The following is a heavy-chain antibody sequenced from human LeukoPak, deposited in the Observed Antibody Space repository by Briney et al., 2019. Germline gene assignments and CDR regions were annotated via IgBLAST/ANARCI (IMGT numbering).Heavy chain of an antibody. CDR1: GFTFSSYA. J-gene: IGHJ4*02. D-gene: IGHD6-13*01. CDR2: ISGSGGST. CDR3: AKGGIAAAGTFTDY. V-gene: IGHV3-23*01. Sequence: GGSLRLSCAASGFTFSSYAKSWVRQAPGKGLEWVSVISGSGGSTYYADSVKGRFSISRDNSKNTLYLQMNSLRAEDTAVYYCAKGGIAAAGTFTDYWGQGTLVTVSS.